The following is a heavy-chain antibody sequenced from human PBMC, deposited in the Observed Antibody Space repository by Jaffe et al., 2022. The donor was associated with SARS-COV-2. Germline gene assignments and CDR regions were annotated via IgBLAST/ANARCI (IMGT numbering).Heavy chain of an antibody. CDR3: ARDAVDTAMVLGGAFDI. J-gene: IGHJ3*02. Sequence: EVQLVESGGGLVQPGGSLRLSCAASGFTFSSYEMNWVRQAPGKGLEWVSYISSSGSTIYYADSVKGRFTISRDNAKNSLYLQMNSLRAEDTAVYYCARDAVDTAMVLGGAFDIWGQGTMVTVSS. D-gene: IGHD5-18*01. CDR2: ISSSGSTI. V-gene: IGHV3-48*03. CDR1: GFTFSSYE.